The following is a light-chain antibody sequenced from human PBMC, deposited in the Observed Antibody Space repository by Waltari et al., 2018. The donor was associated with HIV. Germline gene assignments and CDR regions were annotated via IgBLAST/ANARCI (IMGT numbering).Light chain of an antibody. Sequence: QSALTQPRSVSGSPGQSVTISCTGTRRAVGGYNYVSWYKQHPGKAPKLMIYDVNKRPSGVPDRFSGSKSGNTASLTISGLQSEDEADYYCCSYAGISTFVVFGGGTKLTVL. CDR1: RRAVGGYNY. CDR2: DVN. J-gene: IGLJ2*01. V-gene: IGLV2-11*01. CDR3: CSYAGISTFVV.